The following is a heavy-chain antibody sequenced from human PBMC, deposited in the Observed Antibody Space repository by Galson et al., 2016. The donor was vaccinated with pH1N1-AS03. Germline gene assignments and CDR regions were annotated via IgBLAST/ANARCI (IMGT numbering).Heavy chain of an antibody. CDR2: IVPVFGTT. CDR1: GGTFGNYA. Sequence: SVKVSCKASGGTFGNYAVSWVRLAPGQGLEWLGAIVPVFGTTNYAQTFQGRLTITTDASTSTANMELSGLRLGDTALYYCTRDGAAHDYYYYAMDVWGQGTTVTVSS. J-gene: IGHJ6*02. V-gene: IGHV1-69*05. CDR3: TRDGAAHDYYYYAMDV. D-gene: IGHD6-6*01.